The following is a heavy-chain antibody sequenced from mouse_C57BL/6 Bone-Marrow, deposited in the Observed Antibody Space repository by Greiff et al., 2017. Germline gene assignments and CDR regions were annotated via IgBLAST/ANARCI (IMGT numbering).Heavy chain of an antibody. D-gene: IGHD2-10*02. Sequence: EVQGVESGGGLVQPKGSLKLSCAASGFTFNTYAMHWVRQAPGKGLEWVARIRSKSSNYATYYADSVKDRFTISRDDSQSMLYLQMNNLKTEETAMYYCGRGSLLGYGNGDWDFDVWGTGTTVTVSS. CDR3: GRGSLLGYGNGDWDFDV. CDR1: GFTFNTYA. CDR2: IRSKSSNYAT. J-gene: IGHJ1*03. V-gene: IGHV10-3*01.